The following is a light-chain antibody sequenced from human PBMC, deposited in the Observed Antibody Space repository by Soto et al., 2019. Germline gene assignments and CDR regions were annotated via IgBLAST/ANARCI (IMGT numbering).Light chain of an antibody. V-gene: IGLV1-40*01. CDR3: QSYDSSLSVLV. CDR2: GNS. J-gene: IGLJ2*01. Sequence: QSVLTQPPSVSVAPGQRVTISCTGSRSNIGAGYDVHWYQQLPGTAPKLLIYGNSNRPSGVPDRFSGSKSGTSASLAITGLQAEDEADYYCQSYDSSLSVLVFGGGTQLTVL. CDR1: RSNIGAGYD.